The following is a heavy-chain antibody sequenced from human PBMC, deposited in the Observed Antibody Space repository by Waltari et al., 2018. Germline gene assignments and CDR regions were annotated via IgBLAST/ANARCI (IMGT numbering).Heavy chain of an antibody. CDR1: GFTFSSYD. CDR3: ARDPDGGDNFDY. V-gene: IGHV3-30*01. D-gene: IGHD2-21*01. Sequence: QVQLVESGGGVVQPGRSLRLSCAASGFTFSSYDLHWVRPAPGKGLEWVAVISYDGSNKYYADSVKGRFTISRDNSKNTLYLQMNSLRAEDTAVYYCARDPDGGDNFDYWGQGTLVTVSS. CDR2: ISYDGSNK. J-gene: IGHJ4*02.